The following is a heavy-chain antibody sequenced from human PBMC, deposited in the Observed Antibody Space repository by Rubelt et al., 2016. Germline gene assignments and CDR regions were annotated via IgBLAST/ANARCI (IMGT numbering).Heavy chain of an antibody. CDR3: ARAGRGYSYGYGPYFDY. CDR1: GGSISSSSYY. Sequence: QLQLQESGPGLVKPSETLSLTCTVSGGSISSSSYYWGWIRQPPGKGLEWIGEVNHSGSTNYNPSLMMRVTISVDTSKNQFSLKLSSVTAADTAVYYCARAGRGYSYGYGPYFDYWGQGTLVTVSS. V-gene: IGHV4-39*07. J-gene: IGHJ4*02. CDR2: VNHSGST. D-gene: IGHD5-18*01.